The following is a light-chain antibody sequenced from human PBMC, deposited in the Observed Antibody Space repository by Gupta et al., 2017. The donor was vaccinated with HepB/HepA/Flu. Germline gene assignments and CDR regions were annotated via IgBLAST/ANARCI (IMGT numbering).Light chain of an antibody. CDR2: DVS. Sequence: EIVLTQSPGTLSLSPGERATLSCWASQSISSSSLAWYQQKPGQAPRLLIYDVSRRATGIPDRVSGSGSGTDFTLTISRLEPEDFAVYYCQQYGSSSCAFGQGTKLEIE. CDR3: QQYGSSSCA. V-gene: IGKV3-20*01. J-gene: IGKJ2*01. CDR1: QSISSSS.